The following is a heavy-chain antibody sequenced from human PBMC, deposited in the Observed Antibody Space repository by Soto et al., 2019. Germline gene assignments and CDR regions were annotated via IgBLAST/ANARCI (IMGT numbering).Heavy chain of an antibody. Sequence: EVQLLESGGGLVQPGGSLRLSCAASGFTFSDYAMTWVRQAPGKGLEWVSGISGGGSGAYYADSVKGRFTISRANSKNTLFLQMDSLRAEDTAVYYWAKDLWWYLHWGQGTLVTVSS. V-gene: IGHV3-23*01. CDR2: ISGGGSGA. CDR1: GFTFSDYA. J-gene: IGHJ4*02. CDR3: AKDLWWYLH. D-gene: IGHD2-15*01.